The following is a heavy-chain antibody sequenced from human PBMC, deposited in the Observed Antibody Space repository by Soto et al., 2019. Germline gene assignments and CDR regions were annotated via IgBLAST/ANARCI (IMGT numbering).Heavy chain of an antibody. CDR1: GFTFNNYG. CDR3: AKPDTLSTGACFLY. Sequence: GSLRLSCTSSGFTFNNYGMHWVRQVPGKGLEWLAVISYDGSTEDYADSVKGRFIISRDNSKNKLFLQMNSLGPEDTAVYYCAKPDTLSTGACFLYWGQGTLVTVSS. D-gene: IGHD2-8*02. CDR2: ISYDGSTE. V-gene: IGHV3-30*18. J-gene: IGHJ4*02.